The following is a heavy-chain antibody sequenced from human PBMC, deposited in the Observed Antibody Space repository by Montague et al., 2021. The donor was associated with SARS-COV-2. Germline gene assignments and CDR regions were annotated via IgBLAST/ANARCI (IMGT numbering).Heavy chain of an antibody. V-gene: IGHV3-21*01. CDR2: ISSSSSYI. Sequence: SLRLSCAASGFTFSSYSMNWVRQAPGKGLEWVSSISSSSSYIYYADSVKGRFTISRDNAKNSPYLQMNSLRAEDTAVYYCARDRGGSYPLDYWGQGTLVTVSS. CDR1: GFTFSSYS. CDR3: ARDRGGSYPLDY. D-gene: IGHD1-26*01. J-gene: IGHJ4*02.